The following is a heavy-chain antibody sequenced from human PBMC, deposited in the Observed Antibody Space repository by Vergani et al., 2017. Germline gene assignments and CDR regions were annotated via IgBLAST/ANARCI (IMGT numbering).Heavy chain of an antibody. V-gene: IGHV1-2*02. D-gene: IGHD2-2*01. CDR2: INPNSGGT. CDR3: ARYPRGYCSSTSCSNSPKDYYYGMDV. CDR1: GYTFTGYY. Sequence: QVQLVQSGAEVKKPGASVKVSCKASGYTFTGYYMHWVRQAPGQGLEWMGWINPNSGGTNYAQKFQGRVTMTRDTSISTAYMELSRLRSDDTAVYYCARYPRGYCSSTSCSNSPKDYYYGMDVWGQGTTVTVSS. J-gene: IGHJ6*02.